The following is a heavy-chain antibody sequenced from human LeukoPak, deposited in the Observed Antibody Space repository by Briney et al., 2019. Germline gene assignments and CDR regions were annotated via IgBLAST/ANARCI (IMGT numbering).Heavy chain of an antibody. Sequence: GGSLRLSCAASGFTFSSFAMNWVRQAPGKGLEWVSAISGSGGSTYYADSVKGRFTISRDNSKNTLYLQMNSLRAEDTAVYYCAKGVISGSYYYDYWGQGTLVTVSS. V-gene: IGHV3-23*01. CDR2: ISGSGGST. CDR1: GFTFSSFA. D-gene: IGHD1-26*01. J-gene: IGHJ4*02. CDR3: AKGVISGSYYYDY.